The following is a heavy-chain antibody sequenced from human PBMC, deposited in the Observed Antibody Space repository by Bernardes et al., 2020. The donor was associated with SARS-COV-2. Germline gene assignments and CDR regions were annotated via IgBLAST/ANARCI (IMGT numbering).Heavy chain of an antibody. V-gene: IGHV4-59*02. J-gene: IGHJ3*02. CDR1: GGSVSNYY. Sequence: SETLSLTCSVSGGSVSNYYWSWIRQPPGTALEWIGCIYYSGDTHYIPSLKSRVTISIDTSMNQFSLKLTSVTAADTAVYYCARGITMIRVSDAFDIWGQGIMVTVSS. CDR2: IYYSGDT. D-gene: IGHD3-10*01. CDR3: ARGITMIRVSDAFDI.